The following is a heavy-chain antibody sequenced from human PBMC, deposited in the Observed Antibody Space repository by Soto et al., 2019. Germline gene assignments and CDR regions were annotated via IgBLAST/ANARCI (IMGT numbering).Heavy chain of an antibody. CDR2: IYYSGIT. CDR1: GGSISSGDYY. V-gene: IGHV4-30-4*01. Sequence: SETLSLTCTVSGGSISSGDYYWIWIRQPPGKGLEWIGYIYYSGITYYNPSLKSRVTISVDTSKNQFSLKLSSVTAADTAVYYCARDSVAASFDYWGQGTLVTVSS. CDR3: ARDSVAASFDY. J-gene: IGHJ4*02. D-gene: IGHD2-15*01.